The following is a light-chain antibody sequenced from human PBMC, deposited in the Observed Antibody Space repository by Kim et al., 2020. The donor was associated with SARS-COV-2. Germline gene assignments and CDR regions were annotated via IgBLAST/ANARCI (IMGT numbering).Light chain of an antibody. Sequence: DIQMTQSPSSLSASVGDRATITCQASQDISNYLNWYQQKPGKAPKLLIYDASNLETGVPSRFSGSGSGTDFTFTISSLQPEDIATYYCKQYDNITPTWTFGEGTKVEIK. V-gene: IGKV1-33*01. CDR1: QDISNY. CDR2: DAS. CDR3: KQYDNITPTWT. J-gene: IGKJ1*01.